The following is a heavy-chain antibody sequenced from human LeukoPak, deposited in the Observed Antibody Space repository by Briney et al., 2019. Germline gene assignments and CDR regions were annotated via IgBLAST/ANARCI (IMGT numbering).Heavy chain of an antibody. Sequence: SETLSLTCTVSGGSLNFFYWSWIRQPPGKGLEWIGYISYTGTTYYNPSLKSRVTISLDTSKNHFSLNLGSATAADTAVYYCARDFARNSGDYGNDGFDIWGLGTMVSVSS. CDR3: ARDFARNSGDYGNDGFDI. CDR1: GGSLNFFY. V-gene: IGHV4-59*01. J-gene: IGHJ3*02. D-gene: IGHD4-17*01. CDR2: ISYTGTT.